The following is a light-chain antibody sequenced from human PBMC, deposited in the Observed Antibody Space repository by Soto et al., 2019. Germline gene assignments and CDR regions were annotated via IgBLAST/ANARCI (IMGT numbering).Light chain of an antibody. Sequence: DVVMTQSPDPLAVSLGERATINCKSSQSVLNTSKNQSSLAWYQHKPGQPPKLLIYWASTRKSGVPDRFSGSGSGIDFTLTISSLQAEDVAVYFCQQYFNTPLTFGQGTKV. CDR2: WAS. CDR3: QQYFNTPLT. V-gene: IGKV4-1*01. CDR1: QSVLNTSKNQSS. J-gene: IGKJ1*01.